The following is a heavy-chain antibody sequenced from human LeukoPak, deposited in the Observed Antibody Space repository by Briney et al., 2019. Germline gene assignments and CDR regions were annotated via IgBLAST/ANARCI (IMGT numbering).Heavy chain of an antibody. CDR1: GYSISSGYY. CDR2: IYHSGST. Sequence: SETLSLTCTVSGYSISSGYYWGWIRQPPGKGLEWIGSIYHSGSTYYNPSLKSRVTISVDTSKNQFSLKLSSVTAADTAVYYCAGVLSDGSGDAFDIWGQGTMVTVSS. D-gene: IGHD3-10*01. J-gene: IGHJ3*02. CDR3: AGVLSDGSGDAFDI. V-gene: IGHV4-38-2*02.